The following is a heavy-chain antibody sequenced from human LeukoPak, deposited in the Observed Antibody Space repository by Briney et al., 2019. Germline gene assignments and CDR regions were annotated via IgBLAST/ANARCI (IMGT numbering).Heavy chain of an antibody. CDR3: AKDRGYYGSGSYFDY. J-gene: IGHJ4*02. D-gene: IGHD3-10*01. CDR1: GFTLSSYG. CDR2: ISYDGSKK. Sequence: GGSLRLSCAASGFTLSSYGMHWVRQAPGKGLEWVAVISYDGSKKYYADSVKGRFTISRDNSKNTLYLQMNSLRAEDTAVYYCAKDRGYYGSGSYFDYWGQGTLVTVSS. V-gene: IGHV3-30*18.